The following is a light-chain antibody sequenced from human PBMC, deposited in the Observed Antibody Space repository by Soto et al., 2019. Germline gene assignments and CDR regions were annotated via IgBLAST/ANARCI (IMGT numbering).Light chain of an antibody. V-gene: IGLV6-57*04. J-gene: IGLJ2*01. CDR1: SGSIASNY. CDR3: QSYDSSTVV. Sequence: FMLTQPHSVSESPGKTVTISCTRSSGSIASNYVPWYQQRPGSVPTTVIYEGNQRPSGVPDRFSGSTDGSSNSASLTISGLQTEDEADYYCQSYDSSTVVFGGGTKVTVL. CDR2: EGN.